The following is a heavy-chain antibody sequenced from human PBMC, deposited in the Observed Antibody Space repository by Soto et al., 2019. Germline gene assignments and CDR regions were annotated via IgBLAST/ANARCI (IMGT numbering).Heavy chain of an antibody. CDR3: ARHKTSGQTLSSPIYGDYGAYYYYGMDV. D-gene: IGHD4-17*01. Sequence: PGESLKISCKGSGYSFTSYWISWVRQMPGKGLEWMGRIDPSDSYANYSPSFQGHVTISAVKSISTAYLQWSSLKASDTAMYYCARHKTSGQTLSSPIYGDYGAYYYYGMDVWGQGTTVTVSS. V-gene: IGHV5-10-1*01. CDR2: IDPSDSYA. CDR1: GYSFTSYW. J-gene: IGHJ6*02.